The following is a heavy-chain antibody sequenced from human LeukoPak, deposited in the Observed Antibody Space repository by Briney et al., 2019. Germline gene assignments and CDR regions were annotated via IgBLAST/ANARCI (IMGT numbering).Heavy chain of an antibody. J-gene: IGHJ4*02. CDR2: ISGSGDTT. D-gene: IGHD3-10*01. V-gene: IGHV3-23*01. Sequence: GGSLRLSCAASGFTFSNYAMTWVRQAPGKGLEWLSLISGSGDTTYYADSVKGRFTTSRDNSKNTLYLQMNSLRAEDTAVYYCAKAVYGSGSFLPGDWGQGTLVTVSS. CDR1: GFTFSNYA. CDR3: AKAVYGSGSFLPGD.